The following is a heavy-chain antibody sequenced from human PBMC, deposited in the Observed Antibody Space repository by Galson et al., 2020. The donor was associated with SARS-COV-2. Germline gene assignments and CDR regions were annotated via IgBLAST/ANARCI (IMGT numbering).Heavy chain of an antibody. Sequence: GESLKISCKGSGYSFTSYWIGWVRQMPGKGLEWMGIIYPGDSDTRYSPSFQGQVTISADKSISTAYLQWSSLKASDTAMYYCARRYDSSGYYYGGDAFDIWGQGTMVTVSS. D-gene: IGHD3-22*01. J-gene: IGHJ3*02. CDR1: GYSFTSYW. CDR3: ARRYDSSGYYYGGDAFDI. V-gene: IGHV5-51*01. CDR2: IYPGDSDT.